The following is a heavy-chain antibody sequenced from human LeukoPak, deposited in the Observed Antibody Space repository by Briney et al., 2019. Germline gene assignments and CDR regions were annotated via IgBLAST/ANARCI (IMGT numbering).Heavy chain of an antibody. CDR1: GFTFSNAW. Sequence: PGGSLRLSCAASGFTFSNAWLNWVRQAPGKGLEWVGHIKSKTDGGTTDYAAPVKGRFTISRDDSKNTLFLQMNSLKTEDTAVYYCTLPWGSGSYYDYRGQGTLVTVSS. CDR2: IKSKTDGGTT. V-gene: IGHV3-15*01. D-gene: IGHD3-10*01. CDR3: TLPWGSGSYYDY. J-gene: IGHJ4*02.